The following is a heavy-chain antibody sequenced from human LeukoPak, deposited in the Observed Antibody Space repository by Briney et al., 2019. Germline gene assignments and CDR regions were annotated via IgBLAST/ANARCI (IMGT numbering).Heavy chain of an antibody. Sequence: GGSLRLSCAASGFTFSSYSMNWVRQAPGKGLEWVSSISSSSSYIYYADSVKGRFTISRDNAKNSLYLQMNSLRADDTAVYYCARDLGIVVVLTARGAFDIWGQGTMVTVSS. V-gene: IGHV3-21*01. J-gene: IGHJ3*02. CDR2: ISSSSSYI. D-gene: IGHD2-15*01. CDR3: ARDLGIVVVLTARGAFDI. CDR1: GFTFSSYS.